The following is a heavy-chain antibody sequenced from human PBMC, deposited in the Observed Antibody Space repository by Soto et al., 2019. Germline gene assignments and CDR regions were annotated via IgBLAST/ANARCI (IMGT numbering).Heavy chain of an antibody. D-gene: IGHD3-9*01. V-gene: IGHV4-34*01. J-gene: IGHJ4*02. CDR2: INHSGST. Sequence: PSETLSLTCAVYGGSFSGYYWSWIRQPPGKGLEWIGEINHSGSTNYNPSLKSRVTISVDTSKNQFSLKLSSVTAADTAVYYCARGITLTDWGQGTLVTVSS. CDR1: GGSFSGYY. CDR3: ARGITLTD.